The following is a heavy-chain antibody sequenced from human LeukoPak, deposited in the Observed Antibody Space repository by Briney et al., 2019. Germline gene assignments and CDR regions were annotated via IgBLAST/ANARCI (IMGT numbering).Heavy chain of an antibody. J-gene: IGHJ6*03. V-gene: IGHV4-4*09. CDR2: IYTSGGT. D-gene: IGHD1-26*01. CDR1: GGSFSGYD. CDR3: ARHWELLEGDYYYYYMDV. Sequence: SETLSLTCAVYGGSFSGYDWSWIRQPPGKGLEWVGYIYTSGGTNYNPSLKSRVTISVDTSKNQFSLKLSPVTAADTAVYYCARHWELLEGDYYYYYMDVWGKGTTVTVSS.